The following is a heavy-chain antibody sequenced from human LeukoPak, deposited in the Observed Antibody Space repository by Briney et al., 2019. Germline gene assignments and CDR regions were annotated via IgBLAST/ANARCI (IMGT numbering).Heavy chain of an antibody. CDR3: ARGYYDFWSGYPSFDY. V-gene: IGHV4-61*02. CDR1: GGSISSGSYY. CDR2: IYTSGST. Sequence: SETLSLTCTASGGSISSGSYYWSWIRQPAGKGLEWIGRIYTSGSTNYNPSLKSRVTISVDTSKNQFSLKLSSVTAADTAVYYCARGYYDFWSGYPSFDYWGQGTLVTVSS. D-gene: IGHD3-3*01. J-gene: IGHJ4*02.